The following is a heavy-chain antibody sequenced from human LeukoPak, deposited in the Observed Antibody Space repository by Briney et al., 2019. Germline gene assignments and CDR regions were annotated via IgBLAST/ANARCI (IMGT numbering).Heavy chain of an antibody. D-gene: IGHD3-10*01. J-gene: IGHJ4*02. V-gene: IGHV3-23*01. CDR2: ISGGGDNT. CDR3: AREDIPMVLSLDH. CDR1: GFSFSSYA. Sequence: GGSLRLSCAASGFSFSSYAMSWVRQDPGKVLEWVSAISGGGDNTYYADSVRGRFTVSRDNSKNTLYVQMTSLRAEDTAVYYCAREDIPMVLSLDHWGQGTLVTVSS.